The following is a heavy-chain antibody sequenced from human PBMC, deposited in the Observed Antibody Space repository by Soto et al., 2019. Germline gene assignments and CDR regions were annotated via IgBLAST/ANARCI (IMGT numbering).Heavy chain of an antibody. CDR2: ISYDGSIK. Sequence: GGSLRLSCAASGFTFSSYAMHWVRQAPGKGLEWVAVISYDGSIKYYADSVKGRFTISRDNSKNTLYLQMNSLRAEDTAVYYCAQTRGYYGYYYGMDVWGQGTTVTVSS. D-gene: IGHD1-26*01. CDR3: AQTRGYYGYYYGMDV. V-gene: IGHV3-30-3*01. CDR1: GFTFSSYA. J-gene: IGHJ6*02.